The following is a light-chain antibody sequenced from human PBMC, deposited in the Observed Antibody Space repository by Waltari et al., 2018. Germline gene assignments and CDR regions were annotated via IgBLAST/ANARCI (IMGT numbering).Light chain of an antibody. V-gene: IGLV3-21*03. CDR2: DDI. Sequence: SYVLTQPPSVSVAPGRTARITCGGNNIGTKTAHWYQQKPGQAPLMVVYDDIDRPSGIPARFSGSNSGNTATLIINRVEAGDEADYYCQVWDIDSDPSVVFGGGTKLTVL. CDR3: QVWDIDSDPSVV. J-gene: IGLJ2*01. CDR1: NIGTKT.